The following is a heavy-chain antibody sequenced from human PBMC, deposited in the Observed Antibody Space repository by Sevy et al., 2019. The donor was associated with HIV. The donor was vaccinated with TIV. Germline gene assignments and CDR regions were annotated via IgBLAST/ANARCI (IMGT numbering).Heavy chain of an antibody. CDR1: GYTFTGYY. CDR2: INPNSGGT. V-gene: IGHV1-2*02. J-gene: IGHJ4*02. CDR3: ARVSTVAGRAFIDY. Sequence: ASVKVSCKASGYTFTGYYMHWVRQAPGQGLEWMGWINPNSGGTNYALKFQGRVTMTRDTSISTAYMELSRLRSDDSAVYYCARVSTVAGRAFIDYWGQGTLVTVSS. D-gene: IGHD6-19*01.